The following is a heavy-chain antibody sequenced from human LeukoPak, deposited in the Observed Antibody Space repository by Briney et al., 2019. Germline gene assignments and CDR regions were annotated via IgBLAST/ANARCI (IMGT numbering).Heavy chain of an antibody. CDR2: ISGSGGST. CDR1: GFTFSSYG. Sequence: GGSLRLSCAASGFTFSSYGMSWVRQAPGKGLEWVSAISGSGGSTYYADSVKGRFTISRDNSKNTLYLQMNSLRAEDTAVYYCARTSIVVVVAATLFDYWGQGTLVTVSS. V-gene: IGHV3-23*01. CDR3: ARTSIVVVVAATLFDY. D-gene: IGHD2-15*01. J-gene: IGHJ4*02.